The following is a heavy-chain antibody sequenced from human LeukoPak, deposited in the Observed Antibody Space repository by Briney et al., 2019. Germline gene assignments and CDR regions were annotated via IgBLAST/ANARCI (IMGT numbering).Heavy chain of an antibody. CDR1: GGSFSGYY. Sequence: SETLSLTCAVYGGSFSGYYWSWIRQPPGKGLEWIGEINHSGSTNYNPSLKRRVTISVDTSKNQFSLKLSSVTAADTAVYYCARGTAAPFYWGQGTLVTVSS. J-gene: IGHJ4*02. V-gene: IGHV4-34*01. CDR2: INHSGST. D-gene: IGHD2-2*01. CDR3: ARGTAAPFY.